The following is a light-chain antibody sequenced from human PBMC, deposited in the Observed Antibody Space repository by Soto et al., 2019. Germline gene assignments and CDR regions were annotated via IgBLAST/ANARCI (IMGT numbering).Light chain of an antibody. J-gene: IGLJ1*01. CDR3: LSRTVSGNV. CDR1: SSDVGASDY. V-gene: IGLV2-8*01. CDR2: EVN. Sequence: QSALTQPPSASGSPGQSVAISCTGTSSDVGASDYVSWYQQHSGKAPKLLLYEVNNRPSGVPDRFSGSKSGNTASLTVSALQDDDEADYYCLSRTVSGNVLGTGTKLTVL.